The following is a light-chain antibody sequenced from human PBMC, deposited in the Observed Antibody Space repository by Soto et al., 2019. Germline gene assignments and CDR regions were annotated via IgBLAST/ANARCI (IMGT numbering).Light chain of an antibody. CDR2: SNN. CDR3: AAWDDTLNGPL. J-gene: IGLJ3*02. Sequence: QSVLTQPSSASGTPGQRVTISCSGSSSNIGRNTVNWYQQLPGTAPKLLIYSNNQRPSGVPDRFSGSKSGTSASLAISGLQAEDEADYYCAAWDDTLNGPLFGGGTKVTVL. V-gene: IGLV1-44*01. CDR1: SSNIGRNT.